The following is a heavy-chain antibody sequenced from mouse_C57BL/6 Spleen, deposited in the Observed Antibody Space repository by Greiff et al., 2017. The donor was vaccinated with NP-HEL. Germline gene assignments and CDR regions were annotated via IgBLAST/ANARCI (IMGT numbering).Heavy chain of an antibody. Sequence: EVKLVESEGGLVQPGSSMKLSCTASGFTFSDYYMAWVRQVPEKGLEWVANINYDGSSTYYLDSLKSRFIISRDNAKNILYLQMSSLKSEDTATYYCARDVGGNYVYWYFDVWGTGTTVTVSS. CDR2: INYDGSST. CDR1: GFTFSDYY. J-gene: IGHJ1*03. CDR3: ARDVGGNYVYWYFDV. D-gene: IGHD2-1*01. V-gene: IGHV5-16*01.